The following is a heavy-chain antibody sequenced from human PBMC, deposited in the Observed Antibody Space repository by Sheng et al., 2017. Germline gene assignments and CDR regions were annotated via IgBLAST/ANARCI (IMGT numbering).Heavy chain of an antibody. J-gene: IGHJ3*01. CDR1: GFVFSGYW. D-gene: IGHD3-16*01. CDR3: VRGGVRLDS. Sequence: EVQLVESGGGLVQPGGSLRLSCAASGFVFSGYWMSWVRQTPEKGLEWVANIKLDGSNKYYVDSVRGRFTISRDNAKNSLYLQMNSLRAEDTAVYYCVRGGVRLDSWGEGTTGRPSL. CDR2: IKLDGSNK. V-gene: IGHV3-7*01.